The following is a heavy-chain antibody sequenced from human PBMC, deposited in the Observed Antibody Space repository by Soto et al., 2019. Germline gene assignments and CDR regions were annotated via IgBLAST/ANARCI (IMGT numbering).Heavy chain of an antibody. CDR2: ISGSGGST. CDR1: GFTFSGYA. Sequence: GGSLRLFCAASGFTFSGYAMSWVRQAPGKGLEWVSAISGSGGSTYYADSVKGRFTISRDNSKNTLYLQMNSLRAEDTAVYYCAKVPMTTVVTPGLFDYWGQGTLVTVSS. V-gene: IGHV3-23*01. J-gene: IGHJ4*02. D-gene: IGHD4-17*01. CDR3: AKVPMTTVVTPGLFDY.